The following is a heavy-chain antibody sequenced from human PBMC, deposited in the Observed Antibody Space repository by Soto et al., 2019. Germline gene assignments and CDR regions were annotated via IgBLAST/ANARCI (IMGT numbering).Heavy chain of an antibody. CDR1: GYTFTSYD. CDR2: MNPNSGNT. V-gene: IGHV1-8*01. J-gene: IGHJ3*02. CDR3: ASNIRVDAFDI. Sequence: ASVKVSCKASGYTFTSYDINWVRQATGQGLEWMGWMNPNSGNTGYAQKFQGRATMTRNTSISTAYMELSSLISEDTAVYYCASNIRVDAFDIWGQGTMVTVSS.